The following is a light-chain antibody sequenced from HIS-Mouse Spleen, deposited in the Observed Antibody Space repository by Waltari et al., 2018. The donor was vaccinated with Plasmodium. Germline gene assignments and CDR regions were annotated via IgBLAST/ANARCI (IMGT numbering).Light chain of an antibody. CDR3: CSYAGSSTFVV. V-gene: IGLV2-23*03. Sequence: QSALPQPASVSGSPDQSITISCTGTSSDVGSYNLVSWYQQHPGKAPKLMIYEGSKRPSGVSNRFSGSKSGNTASLTISGLQAEDEADYYCCSYAGSSTFVVFGGGTKLTVL. CDR2: EGS. J-gene: IGLJ2*01. CDR1: SSDVGSYNL.